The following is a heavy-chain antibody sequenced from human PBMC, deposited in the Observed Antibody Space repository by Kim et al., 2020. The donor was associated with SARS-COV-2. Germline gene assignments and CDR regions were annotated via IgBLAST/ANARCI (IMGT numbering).Heavy chain of an antibody. CDR3: ARGGDL. J-gene: IGHJ4*02. CDR2: TDI. D-gene: IGHD3-3*01. V-gene: IGHV3-48*02. Sequence: TDIYSADSVKGRFTISRDNAKNSLYLQMNSLRDEDTALYYCARGGDLWGQGTLVTVSS.